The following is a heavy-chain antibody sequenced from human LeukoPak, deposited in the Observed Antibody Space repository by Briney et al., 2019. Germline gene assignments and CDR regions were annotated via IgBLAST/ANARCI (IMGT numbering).Heavy chain of an antibody. V-gene: IGHV4-31*03. CDR3: ARDAYYDILTGYHHAFDI. CDR2: IYYSGST. D-gene: IGHD3-9*01. J-gene: IGHJ3*02. Sequence: PSQTLSLTCTVSGGSISSGGYYWSWIRQHPGKGLEWTGYIYYSGSTYYNPSLKSRVTISVDTSKNQFSPKLSSVTAADTAVYYCARDAYYDILTGYHHAFDIWGQGTMVTVSS. CDR1: GGSISSGGYY.